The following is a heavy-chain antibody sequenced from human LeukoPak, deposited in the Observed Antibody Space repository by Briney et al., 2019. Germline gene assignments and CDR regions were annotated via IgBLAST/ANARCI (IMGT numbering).Heavy chain of an antibody. J-gene: IGHJ5*02. D-gene: IGHD6-19*01. Sequence: MASETLSLTCAVSGGSISSNSYYWGWIRQPPGKGLEWIGSIYYSGSTYYNPSLKSRVTISVDTSKNQFSLKLSSVTAADTAVYYCAKPSGIAVAGGFDPWGQGTLVTVSS. CDR2: IYYSGST. CDR1: GGSISSNSYY. CDR3: AKPSGIAVAGGFDP. V-gene: IGHV4-39*01.